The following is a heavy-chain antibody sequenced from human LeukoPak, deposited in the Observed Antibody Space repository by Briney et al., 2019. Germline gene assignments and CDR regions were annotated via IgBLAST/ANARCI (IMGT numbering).Heavy chain of an antibody. CDR3: ASLLRRWLGELDY. Sequence: SETLSLTCTVSGGSISSSSYYWGWIRQPTGKGLEWIGSIYYSGSTYYNPALKSRVTISVDTSKNQFSLKLSSGPAAVTAVYYCASLLRRWLGELDYGGQGTLVTVSS. CDR2: IYYSGST. J-gene: IGHJ4*02. V-gene: IGHV4-39*07. D-gene: IGHD6-19*01. CDR1: GGSISSSSYY.